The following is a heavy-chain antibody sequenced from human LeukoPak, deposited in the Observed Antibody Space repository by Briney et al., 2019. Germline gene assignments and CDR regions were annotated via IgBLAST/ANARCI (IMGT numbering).Heavy chain of an antibody. CDR3: ARAANMFGDVFDY. CDR1: GSTFTSYY. D-gene: IGHD3-10*02. J-gene: IGHJ4*02. Sequence: ASVKVSCKASGSTFTSYYMNWVRLAPGQGLEWMGIINPNGGSTSYAQKFQGRVTMARATSTSTVYIELSSLRSEDTAVYYCARAANMFGDVFDYWGQGTLVTVSS. V-gene: IGHV1-46*01. CDR2: INPNGGST.